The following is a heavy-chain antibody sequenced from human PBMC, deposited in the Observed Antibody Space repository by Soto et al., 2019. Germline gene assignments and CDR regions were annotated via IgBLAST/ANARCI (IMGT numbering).Heavy chain of an antibody. CDR1: GASISSYF. CDR2: ISTSGTT. D-gene: IGHD6-19*01. CDR3: AREAGPDGWFAP. Sequence: QVQLQESGPGLVEPSETLSLTCTVSGASISSYFWTWIRQPAGKGLDWIGRISTSGTTNYNPSLKRRVTMPVDPPKNPFPLTRSSVTAADTAVYSCAREAGPDGWFAPWGQGTLVPVSS. V-gene: IGHV4-4*07. J-gene: IGHJ5*02.